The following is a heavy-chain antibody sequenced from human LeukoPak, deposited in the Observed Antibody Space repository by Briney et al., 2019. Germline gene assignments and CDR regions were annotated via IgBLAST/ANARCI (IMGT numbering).Heavy chain of an antibody. D-gene: IGHD3-22*01. CDR1: GYTFTSYG. V-gene: IGHV1-18*01. J-gene: IGHJ4*02. Sequence: GASVKVSCKASGYTFTSYGISWVRQAPGQGLEWMGWISAYNGNTNYAQKLQGRVTMTTDTSTSTAYMELRSLRSEDTAVYYCARGLGDYYDTSDHYYAVAAHWGQGTPVTVSS. CDR3: ARGLGDYYDTSDHYYAVAAH. CDR2: ISAYNGNT.